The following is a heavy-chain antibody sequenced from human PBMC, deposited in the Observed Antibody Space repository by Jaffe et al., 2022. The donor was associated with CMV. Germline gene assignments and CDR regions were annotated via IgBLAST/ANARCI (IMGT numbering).Heavy chain of an antibody. D-gene: IGHD3-3*01. Sequence: EVQLVESGGGLVKPGGSLRLSCAASGFTFSSYSMNWVRQAPGKGLEWVSSISSSSSYIYYADSVKGRFTISRDNAKNSLYLQMNSLRAEDTAVYYCARDLGVGNYYYYGMDVWGQGTTVTVSS. CDR3: ARDLGVGNYYYYGMDV. V-gene: IGHV3-21*01. J-gene: IGHJ6*02. CDR1: GFTFSSYS. CDR2: ISSSSSYI.